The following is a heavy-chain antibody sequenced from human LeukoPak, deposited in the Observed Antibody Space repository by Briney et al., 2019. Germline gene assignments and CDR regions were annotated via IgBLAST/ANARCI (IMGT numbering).Heavy chain of an antibody. CDR3: VKATSAKQWLFAYFDY. J-gene: IGHJ4*02. CDR2: LPPDELGI. Sequence: PGGSLRLSCAASGFTFTNYWMHWVRQAPGMGLVWVSRLPPDELGIIYADSVKGRFTVSRDNAKNTVYLQMNNLRVDDTAMYYCVKATSAKQWLFAYFDYWGPGTLVTVSS. D-gene: IGHD6-19*01. V-gene: IGHV3-74*01. CDR1: GFTFTNYW.